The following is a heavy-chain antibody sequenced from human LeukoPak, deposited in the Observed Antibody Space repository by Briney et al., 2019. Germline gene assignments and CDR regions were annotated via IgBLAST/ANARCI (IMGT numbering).Heavy chain of an antibody. V-gene: IGHV3-7*01. Sequence: PGGSLRLSCAASGFTFSSYWMNWVRQAPGQGMEWVANIKQDGSDKSYMDSVKSRFTISRDNAKNSLYLQMNSLRVQDTAVYYCARDGAPDAHCSSASCAIRWGQGTLVTVSS. D-gene: IGHD2-2*01. CDR1: GFTFSSYW. CDR2: IKQDGSDK. J-gene: IGHJ4*02. CDR3: ARDGAPDAHCSSASCAIR.